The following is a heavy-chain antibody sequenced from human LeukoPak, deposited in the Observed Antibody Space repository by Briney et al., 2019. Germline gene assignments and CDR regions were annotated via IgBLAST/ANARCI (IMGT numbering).Heavy chain of an antibody. J-gene: IGHJ6*02. CDR3: AREVTSCYEMCYYYGMDV. V-gene: IGHV1-18*01. CDR2: ISAYNGNT. CDR1: GYTFTSYS. Sequence: GASLKVSRKPSGYTFTSYSIGWVRHAPGQGLEWMVWISAYNGNTNYAQKLQRRLTMTTDTSTSTAYMELRSLRSDDTAVYYCAREVTSCYEMCYYYGMDVWGQGTTVTVSS. D-gene: IGHD2-2*01.